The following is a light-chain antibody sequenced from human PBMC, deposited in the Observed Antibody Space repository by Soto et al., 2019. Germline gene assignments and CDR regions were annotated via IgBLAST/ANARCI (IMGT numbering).Light chain of an antibody. CDR3: QQYNNWPPIT. CDR1: PSLRDN. V-gene: IGKV3-15*01. J-gene: IGKJ5*01. CDR2: GAS. Sequence: IVMPQSPDTLAVSPGETFTLSCRARPSLRDNLAWYQQKPGQAPRLLIYGASTRATGIPARFSGSGSGTEFTLTIRSLQSEDFAVYYCQQYNNWPPITFGQGKRLEIK.